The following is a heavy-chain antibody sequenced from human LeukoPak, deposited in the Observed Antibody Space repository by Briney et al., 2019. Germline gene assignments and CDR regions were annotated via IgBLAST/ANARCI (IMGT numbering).Heavy chain of an antibody. D-gene: IGHD5-12*01. CDR1: GFTFSIYA. J-gene: IGHJ4*02. Sequence: GGSLRLSCAVSGFTFSIYAMSWVRQAPGKGLEWVSAISGSGGSTYYADSVERRFNISRDNSKNTLYLQMNSLRAEDTAVYYCAKSVAEGNFDYWGQGTLVTVSS. CDR2: ISGSGGST. V-gene: IGHV3-23*01. CDR3: AKSVAEGNFDY.